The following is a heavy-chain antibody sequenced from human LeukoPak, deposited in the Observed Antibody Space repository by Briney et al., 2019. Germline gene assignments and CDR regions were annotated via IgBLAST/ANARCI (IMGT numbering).Heavy chain of an antibody. J-gene: IGHJ4*01. Sequence: KPSETPSLTCNVYGGSFSGYCWSWIRQTPGKGLEWIGEINHSGSINYNPSLKTRVTISLDRSRDQFSLKLTSVTAADTAVYYCTRGKPETVFDSWGRGTLVTVSS. CDR2: INHSGSI. CDR1: GGSFSGYC. CDR3: TRGKPETVFDS. V-gene: IGHV4-34*01.